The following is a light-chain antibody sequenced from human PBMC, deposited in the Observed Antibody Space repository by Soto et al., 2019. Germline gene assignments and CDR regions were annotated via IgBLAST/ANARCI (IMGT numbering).Light chain of an antibody. CDR3: CSYAGSYTLYV. V-gene: IGLV2-11*01. Sequence: QSALTQPRSVSGSRGQSVTISCTGTSSDVGGYNYVSWYQQHPGKAPKLMIYDVTTRPSGVPDRFSGSKSGNTASLTISGLQAEDEADYYCCSYAGSYTLYVFGTGTKLTVL. CDR1: SSDVGGYNY. J-gene: IGLJ1*01. CDR2: DVT.